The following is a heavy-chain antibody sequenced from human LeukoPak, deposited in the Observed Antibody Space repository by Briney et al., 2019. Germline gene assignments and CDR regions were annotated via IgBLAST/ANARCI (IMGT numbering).Heavy chain of an antibody. J-gene: IGHJ4*02. CDR3: AKDRGNSYGSPVY. CDR1: GFTFSSYA. D-gene: IGHD5-18*01. Sequence: PGGSLRLSCTASGFTFSSYAMSWVRHAPGKGLEWVSAISGSGGSTYYSDSVKGRFTIARDNSKNMLYLQMNILRAEDTAVYYRAKDRGNSYGSPVYWGQGTLVTVSS. CDR2: ISGSGGST. V-gene: IGHV3-23*01.